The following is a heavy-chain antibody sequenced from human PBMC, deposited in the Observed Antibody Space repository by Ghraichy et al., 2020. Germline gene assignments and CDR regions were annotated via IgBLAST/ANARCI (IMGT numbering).Heavy chain of an antibody. CDR1: GFTFSDYF. J-gene: IGHJ6*02. CDR2: ISSSRTYI. Sequence: GGSLRLSCAASGFTFSDYFMNWVRQAPGKGLEWISSISSSRTYIYYADSVRGRFTRSRDDAQNSLYLEMTSLRAEDTAVYYCARDHCTSSSCLEGYYYGMDVWGQGTTVSVSS. V-gene: IGHV3-21*01. D-gene: IGHD2-2*01. CDR3: ARDHCTSSSCLEGYYYGMDV.